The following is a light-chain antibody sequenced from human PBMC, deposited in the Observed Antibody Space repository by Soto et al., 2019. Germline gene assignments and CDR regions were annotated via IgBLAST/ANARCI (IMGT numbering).Light chain of an antibody. CDR2: XXX. Sequence: VSTKSGPTLSVTPGERXXXXXXASQSVSSSLAWYQQKPGQAPRLLIYXXXXXSTGIXXRFSGSGSGTDFTLTISSLQPEDFATYYCQQLNSYPHTFGQGTKVDIK. CDR3: QQLNSYPHT. CDR1: QSVSSS. V-gene: IGKV3-15*01. J-gene: IGKJ1*01.